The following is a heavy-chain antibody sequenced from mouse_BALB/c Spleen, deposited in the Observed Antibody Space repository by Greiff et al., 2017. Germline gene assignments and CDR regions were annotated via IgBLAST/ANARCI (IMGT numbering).Heavy chain of an antibody. CDR1: GFTFSSYG. J-gene: IGHJ3*01. CDR3: ARHEVYYGNREWFAY. D-gene: IGHD2-1*01. CDR2: ISSGGSYT. Sequence: EVKLMESGGDLVKPGGSLKLSCAASGFTFSSYGMSWVRQTPDKRLEWVATISSGGSYTYYPDSVKGRFTISRDNAKNTLYLQMSSLKSEDTAMYYCARHEVYYGNREWFAYWGQGTLVTVSA. V-gene: IGHV5-6*01.